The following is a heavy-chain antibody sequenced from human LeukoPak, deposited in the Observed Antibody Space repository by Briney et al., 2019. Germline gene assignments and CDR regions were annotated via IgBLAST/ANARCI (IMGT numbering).Heavy chain of an antibody. CDR1: GDSISSSSYY. Sequence: SETLSLTCTVSGDSISSSSYYWGWLRQPPGKGLEWIGSISYSGNIVYNPSLKSRVTISVDTSKSQFSLKLSSVTAADTAVYYCAANYVGLESEYFQYWGQGTLVTVSS. V-gene: IGHV4-39*07. CDR2: ISYSGNI. J-gene: IGHJ1*01. CDR3: AANYVGLESEYFQY. D-gene: IGHD1-7*01.